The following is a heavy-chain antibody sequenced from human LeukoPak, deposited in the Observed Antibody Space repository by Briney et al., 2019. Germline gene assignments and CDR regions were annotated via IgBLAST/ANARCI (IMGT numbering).Heavy chain of an antibody. CDR2: IDPSDSYT. Sequence: PGESLKISCKGSGYSFTSYWISWVRQMPGKGLEWMGRIDPSDSYTNYSPSFQGHVTISADKPISTAYLQWSSLKASDTAMYYCATQRGYGDFAFDYWGQGTLVTVSS. CDR1: GYSFTSYW. D-gene: IGHD4-17*01. J-gene: IGHJ4*02. CDR3: ATQRGYGDFAFDY. V-gene: IGHV5-10-1*01.